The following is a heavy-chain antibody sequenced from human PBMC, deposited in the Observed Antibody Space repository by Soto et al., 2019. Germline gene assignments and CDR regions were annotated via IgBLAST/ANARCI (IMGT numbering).Heavy chain of an antibody. J-gene: IGHJ2*01. Sequence: QVQLVESGGGVVQPGRSLRLSCAASGFTFSSYGMHWVRQAPGKGLEWVAVIWYDGSNKYYADSVKGRFTISRDNSKNTLYLQMKSLRAEDTAVYYCARTGQVDDGYFDLWGRGTLVTVSS. CDR3: ARTGQVDDGYFDL. CDR2: IWYDGSNK. CDR1: GFTFSSYG. V-gene: IGHV3-33*01. D-gene: IGHD5-12*01.